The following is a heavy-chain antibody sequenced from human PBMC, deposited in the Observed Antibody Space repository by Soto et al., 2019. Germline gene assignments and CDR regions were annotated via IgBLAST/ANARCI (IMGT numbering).Heavy chain of an antibody. CDR1: GGSITTGGQY. D-gene: IGHD3-22*01. CDR3: ARVLMGYYYEYYFDY. J-gene: IGHJ4*02. CDR2: INHRGSL. Sequence: ASETLSPTCTVTGGSITTGGQYWTWIRHRPGEGLEWFGYINHRGSLYYNPSLESRVSMSVDTSKNKFSLNLSSVTAADTAVYYCARVLMGYYYEYYFDYWGQGTLVTVSS. V-gene: IGHV4-31*03.